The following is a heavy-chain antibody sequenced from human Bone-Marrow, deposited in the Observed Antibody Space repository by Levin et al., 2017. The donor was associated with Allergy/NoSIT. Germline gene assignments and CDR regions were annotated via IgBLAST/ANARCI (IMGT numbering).Heavy chain of an antibody. CDR2: IWYDGSNK. CDR1: GFTFSSYG. V-gene: IGHV3-33*01. Sequence: GGSLRLSCAASGFTFSSYGMHWVRQAPGKGLEWVAVIWYDGSNKYYADSVKGRFTISRDNSKNTLYLQMNSLRAEDTAVYYCARDLSRQLGHFDAFDIWGQGTMVTVSS. J-gene: IGHJ3*02. D-gene: IGHD1-1*01. CDR3: ARDLSRQLGHFDAFDI.